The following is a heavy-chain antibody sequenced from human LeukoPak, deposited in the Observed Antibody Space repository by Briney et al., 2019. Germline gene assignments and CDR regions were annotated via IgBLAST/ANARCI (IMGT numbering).Heavy chain of an antibody. CDR3: ARERQSSGWYYYFDH. V-gene: IGHV4-59*13. CDR2: ILYSGST. D-gene: IGHD6-19*01. CDR1: GGSISSYY. Sequence: PSETLSLTCTVSGGSISSYYWSWLRQPPGKGLEWIGYILYSGSTNYNPSLKSRVTISVDTSKNQFSLKLSSVTAADTAMYYCARERQSSGWYYYFDHWGQGTLVTVSS. J-gene: IGHJ4*02.